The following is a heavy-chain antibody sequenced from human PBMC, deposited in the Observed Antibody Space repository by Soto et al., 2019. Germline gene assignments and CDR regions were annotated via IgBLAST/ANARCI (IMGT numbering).Heavy chain of an antibody. CDR3: ATTPPAAPYYYGMDV. V-gene: IGHV3-66*01. CDR2: IYSGGST. Sequence: GGSLRLSCAASGFTVSSNYMSWVRQAPGKGLEWVSVIYSGGSTYYADSVKGRFTISRDNSKNTLYLQMNSLRAEDTAVYYCATTPPAAPYYYGMDVWGQGTTVTVSS. D-gene: IGHD2-2*01. J-gene: IGHJ6*02. CDR1: GFTVSSNY.